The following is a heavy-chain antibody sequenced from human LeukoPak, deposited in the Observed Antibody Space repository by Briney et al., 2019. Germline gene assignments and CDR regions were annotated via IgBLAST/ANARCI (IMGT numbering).Heavy chain of an antibody. V-gene: IGHV1-58*02. D-gene: IGHD1-26*01. CDR3: AATNSGSYHGDY. CDR1: GFTFTSSA. CDR2: IVVGSGNT. Sequence: GASAKVSCKASGFTFTSSAMQWVRQARGQRLEWIGWIVVGSGNTNYAQKFQERVTITRDMSTSTAYMELSSLRSEDTAVYYCAATNSGSYHGDYWGQGTLVTVSS. J-gene: IGHJ4*02.